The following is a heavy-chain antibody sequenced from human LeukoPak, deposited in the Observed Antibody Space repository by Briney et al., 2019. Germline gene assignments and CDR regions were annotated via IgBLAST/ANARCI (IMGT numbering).Heavy chain of an antibody. CDR1: GFTFSSYA. J-gene: IGHJ4*02. D-gene: IGHD3-22*01. CDR3: ARHSSGYHQSFDY. Sequence: GGSLRLSCAASGFTFSSYAMSWVRQAPGKGLEWVSAISGSGDITYYADSVKGRFTTSRDNSKNTLYLQMNSLRAEDTAVYYCARHSSGYHQSFDYWGQGTLVTVSS. CDR2: ISGSGDIT. V-gene: IGHV3-23*01.